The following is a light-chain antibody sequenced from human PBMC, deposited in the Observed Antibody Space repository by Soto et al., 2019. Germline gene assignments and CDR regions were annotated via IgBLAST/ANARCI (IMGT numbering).Light chain of an antibody. CDR1: QSVSSS. Sequence: EIVMAQSTATLSVSPGERATVSCRASQSVSSSLSWYQQKPGQAPRLLIYGASTRATGIPARFSGSGSGTEFTLTISSLQSEDFAVYYCQQYNNLPRTFGQGTKVDIK. J-gene: IGKJ1*01. CDR3: QQYNNLPRT. V-gene: IGKV3-15*01. CDR2: GAS.